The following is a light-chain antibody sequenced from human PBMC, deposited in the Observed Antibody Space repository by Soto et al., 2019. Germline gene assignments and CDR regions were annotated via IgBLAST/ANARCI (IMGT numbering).Light chain of an antibody. V-gene: IGLV1-36*01. Sequence: QSVLTQPPSVSETLGQRVTISCSGSRSNIGDNPVNWYQHLPGKAPKLLIYYDDLMPSGVSARFSGSKSGTSASLAISGLQSEDEADYYCAAWDDSLNGVVFGGGTKLTVL. CDR1: RSNIGDNP. CDR2: YDD. J-gene: IGLJ2*01. CDR3: AAWDDSLNGVV.